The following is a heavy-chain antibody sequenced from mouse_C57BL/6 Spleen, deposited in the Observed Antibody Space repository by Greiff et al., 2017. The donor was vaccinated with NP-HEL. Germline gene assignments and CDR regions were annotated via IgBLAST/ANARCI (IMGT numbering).Heavy chain of an antibody. Sequence: VQLQQSGAELVKPGASVKISCKASGYAFSSYWMNWVKQRPGKGLEWIGQIYPGDGDTNYNGKFKGKATLTADKSSSTAYMQLSSLTSEDSAVYFCARSHYGSSYGFDYWGQGTTLTVSS. D-gene: IGHD1-1*01. J-gene: IGHJ2*01. V-gene: IGHV1-80*01. CDR2: IYPGDGDT. CDR1: GYAFSSYW. CDR3: ARSHYGSSYGFDY.